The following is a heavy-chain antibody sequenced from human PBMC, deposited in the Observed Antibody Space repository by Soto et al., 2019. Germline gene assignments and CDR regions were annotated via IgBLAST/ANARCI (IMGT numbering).Heavy chain of an antibody. CDR3: ARHELTYYDFWLLDY. D-gene: IGHD3-3*01. Sequence: GESLKISCKGSGYSFTSYWIGWVRQMPGKGLEWMGIIYPGDSDTRYSPSFQGQVTISADKSISTAYLQWSSLKASDTAMYYWARHELTYYDFWLLDYWGQGTLVTVSS. CDR1: GYSFTSYW. CDR2: IYPGDSDT. V-gene: IGHV5-51*01. J-gene: IGHJ4*02.